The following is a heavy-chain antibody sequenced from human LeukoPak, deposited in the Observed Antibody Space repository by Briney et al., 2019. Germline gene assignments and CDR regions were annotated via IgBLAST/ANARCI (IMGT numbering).Heavy chain of an antibody. CDR2: ISAYNGNT. Sequence: ASVKVSCKASGCTFTSYGISWVRQAPGQGLEWMGWISAYNGNTNYAQKLQGRVTMTTDTSTSTAYMELRSLRSDDTAVYYCARTTYYYGSGSYPADYWGQGTLVTVSS. CDR3: ARTTYYYGSGSYPADY. D-gene: IGHD3-10*01. CDR1: GCTFTSYG. V-gene: IGHV1-18*01. J-gene: IGHJ4*02.